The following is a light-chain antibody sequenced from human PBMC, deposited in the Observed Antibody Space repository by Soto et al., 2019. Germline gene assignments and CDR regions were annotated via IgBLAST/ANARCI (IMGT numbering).Light chain of an antibody. J-gene: IGLJ3*02. V-gene: IGLV7-43*01. CDR3: LLYYGGSWV. CDR1: TGAVTSGYY. CDR2: STH. Sequence: QTVVTQEPSLTVSPGGTVTLTCASSTGAVTSGYYPTWFQQKPGQAPRALIYSTHNKHSWTPARFSGSLLGGKAALTLSGVQPEDEAEYYCLLYYGGSWVFGGGTKLTVL.